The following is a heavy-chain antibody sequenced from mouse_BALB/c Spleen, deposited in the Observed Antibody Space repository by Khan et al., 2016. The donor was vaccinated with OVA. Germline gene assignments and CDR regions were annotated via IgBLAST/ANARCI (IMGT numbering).Heavy chain of an antibody. V-gene: IGHV9-3-1*01. D-gene: IGHD2-10*01. CDR2: INTYTGEP. Sequence: QIQLVQSGPELKKPGETVKISCKASGYTFTNYGMNWVKQSPGKALKWMGWINTYTGEPTYADDFKGRFAFSLEPSASTASLQINNLKNEDTATYFCARPPYFSYTLDHGGQGTSVTVSS. CDR1: GYTFTNYG. J-gene: IGHJ4*01. CDR3: ARPPYFSYTLDH.